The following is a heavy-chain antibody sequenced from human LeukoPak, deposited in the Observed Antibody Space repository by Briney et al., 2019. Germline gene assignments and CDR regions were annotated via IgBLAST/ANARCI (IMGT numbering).Heavy chain of an antibody. J-gene: IGHJ5*01. CDR3: ARDTVRGDGYNYDS. CDR1: GGSISSYY. V-gene: IGHV4-59*01. CDR2: IYYSGYT. D-gene: IGHD5-24*01. Sequence: SETLSLTCTVSGGSISSYYWSWIRQPPGKGLEWIGYIYYSGYTNYNPSLKSRVTISVDTSKNQFSLKLSSVTAADTAVYYCARDTVRGDGYNYDSWGQGTLVTVSS.